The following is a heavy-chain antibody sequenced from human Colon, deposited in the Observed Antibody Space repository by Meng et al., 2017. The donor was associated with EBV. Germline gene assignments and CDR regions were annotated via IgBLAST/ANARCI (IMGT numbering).Heavy chain of an antibody. CDR2: IYYTGST. CDR3: ARNYYFDY. V-gene: IGHV4-30-4*01. J-gene: IGHJ4*02. CDR1: GGSINSGDYY. Sequence: QGPRQVSGPGLLKPSQTLSLTCTVYGGSINSGDYYWSWIRQPPGKGLEWIGYIYYTGSTYYNPSLKSRVTISMDTSKNQFSLRLSSVTAADTAVYYCARNYYFDYWGQGTLVTVSS.